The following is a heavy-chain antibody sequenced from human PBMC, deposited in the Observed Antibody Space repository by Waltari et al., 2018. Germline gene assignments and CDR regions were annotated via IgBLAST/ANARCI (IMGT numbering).Heavy chain of an antibody. Sequence: EVKVVESGGGLVEPGRSLSLSCTCSVFRFDNFPRHWVRKAPGKGLEWVSGISWDSRAIGYAESVRGRFTISRDNARNSVYLQMNSLRSEDMALYYCAKGVSSWYSFGMDVWGQGTTVTVSS. CDR1: VFRFDNFP. CDR2: ISWDSRAI. V-gene: IGHV3-9*03. CDR3: AKGVSSWYSFGMDV. J-gene: IGHJ6*02. D-gene: IGHD6-13*01.